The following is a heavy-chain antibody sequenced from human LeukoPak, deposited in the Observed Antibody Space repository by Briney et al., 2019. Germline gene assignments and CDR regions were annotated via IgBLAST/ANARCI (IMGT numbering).Heavy chain of an antibody. CDR3: ARLYSSSLGRVFDY. D-gene: IGHD6-13*01. CDR1: GGSLSSYY. Sequence: SETLSLTCTVSGGSLSSYYWSWIRQPPGKGLEWIGYIYYSGSTNYSPSLKSRVTISVDTSKNQFSLKLSSLTAADTAVYYCARLYSSSLGRVFDYWGQGTLVTVSS. CDR2: IYYSGST. V-gene: IGHV4-59*01. J-gene: IGHJ4*02.